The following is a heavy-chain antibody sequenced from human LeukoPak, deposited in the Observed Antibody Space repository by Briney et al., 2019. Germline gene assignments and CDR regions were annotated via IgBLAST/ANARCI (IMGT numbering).Heavy chain of an antibody. CDR1: GRSISSSSDH. V-gene: IGHV4-39*01. CDR3: ARHHYHGSGSPNWFDP. Sequence: SETLSLTCTVSGRSISSSSDHWGWIRQPPGKGLEWIGSIYYSGSTYYNPSLKSRVTISVDTSKNQFSLKLSSVTAADTAVYYFARHHYHGSGSPNWFDPWGQGTLVTVSS. CDR2: IYYSGST. J-gene: IGHJ5*02. D-gene: IGHD3-10*01.